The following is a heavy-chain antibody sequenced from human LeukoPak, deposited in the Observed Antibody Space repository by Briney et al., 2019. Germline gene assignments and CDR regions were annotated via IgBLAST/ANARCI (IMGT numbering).Heavy chain of an antibody. CDR3: ARKGDYTWGSPDAFDI. CDR1: GFTFSTFA. D-gene: IGHD3-16*01. Sequence: PGGSLRLSCAASGFTFSTFAMIWVRQPPGKGLEWVSIIYSGGLTYYADSVKGRFTISRDNSQNSLFLQMNNLRADDTAMYYCARKGDYTWGSPDAFDIWGQGTLVTVSS. CDR2: IYSGGLT. J-gene: IGHJ3*02. V-gene: IGHV3-53*01.